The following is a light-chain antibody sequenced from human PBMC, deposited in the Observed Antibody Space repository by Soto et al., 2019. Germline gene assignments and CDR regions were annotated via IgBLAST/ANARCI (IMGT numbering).Light chain of an antibody. Sequence: DIQLTQSPFFLSASVGDRVTITCRASQAITNNLAWYQQKPGKPPTLLIYQESTLQSGVPSRFSGSKSGSQFTLTIDSLQPEDFATYYCQQVKSYPRTVGGGTKVDSK. V-gene: IGKV1-9*01. J-gene: IGKJ4*01. CDR1: QAITNN. CDR3: QQVKSYPRT. CDR2: QES.